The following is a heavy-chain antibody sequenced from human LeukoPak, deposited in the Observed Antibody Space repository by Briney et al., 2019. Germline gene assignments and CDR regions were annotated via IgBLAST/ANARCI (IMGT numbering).Heavy chain of an antibody. Sequence: PGGSLRLSCAASGFTFSSYEMNWVRQAPGKGLEWVSYISSSGSTIYYADSVKGRFTISRDNAKNSLFLQLNSLRVEDTAVYYCVCGQPNQWLRGVWGKGTTVTVSS. D-gene: IGHD6-19*01. J-gene: IGHJ6*04. CDR3: VCGQPNQWLRGV. CDR2: ISSSGSTI. V-gene: IGHV3-48*03. CDR1: GFTFSSYE.